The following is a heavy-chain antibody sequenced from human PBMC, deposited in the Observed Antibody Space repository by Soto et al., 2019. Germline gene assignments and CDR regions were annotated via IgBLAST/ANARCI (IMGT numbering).Heavy chain of an antibody. Sequence: PGGSLSLSCAASGFTFSSYAMHWVRQAPGKGLEWVAVISYDGSNKYYADSVKGRFTISRDNSKNTLYLQMNSLRAEDTAVYYCAIVDILNHPPRCIDVRNPGTRVT. D-gene: IGHD3-9*01. CDR3: AIVDILNHPPRCIDV. J-gene: IGHJ6*02. V-gene: IGHV3-30-3*01. CDR2: ISYDGSNK. CDR1: GFTFSSYA.